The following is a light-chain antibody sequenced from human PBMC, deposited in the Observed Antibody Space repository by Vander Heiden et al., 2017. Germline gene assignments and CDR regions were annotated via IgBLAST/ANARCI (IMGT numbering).Light chain of an antibody. CDR2: KAS. Sequence: DIQMTQSPSTLSASVGDTVTITCRASLSITRYLAWFQQKPGKAPKLLMFKASDLENGVPSRFRGSGFGIEFALTITSLQPDDFATYYCQQYKSYPWTFGQGTKVEVK. CDR3: QQYKSYPWT. J-gene: IGKJ1*01. V-gene: IGKV1-5*03. CDR1: LSITRY.